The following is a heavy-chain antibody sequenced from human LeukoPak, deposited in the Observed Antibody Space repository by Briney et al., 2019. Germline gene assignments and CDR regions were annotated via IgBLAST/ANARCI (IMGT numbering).Heavy chain of an antibody. V-gene: IGHV3-7*01. CDR2: MNQDGSEK. Sequence: PGGSLRLSCAASGFTFRNYWMTWVRQAPGKGLEWVANMNQDGSEKYYVDSMKGRFTISRDNAKNSLYLQMSSLRAEDTAVYYCWRRDHWGQGTLVTVSS. CDR3: WRRDH. CDR1: GFTFRNYW. J-gene: IGHJ4*02.